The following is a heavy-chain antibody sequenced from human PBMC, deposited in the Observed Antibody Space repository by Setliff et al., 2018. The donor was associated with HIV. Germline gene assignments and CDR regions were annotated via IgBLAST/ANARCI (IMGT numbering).Heavy chain of an antibody. J-gene: IGHJ4*02. Sequence: SETLSLTCTVSGGSISSHYWSWIRQPQGKELEWIGYIFYSGSTKYNPSLQSRVTISIDTSKNQFSMMLSSVTAEDTAMYYCARTLGAYSSSSDPFDYWGQGALVTVSS. V-gene: IGHV4-59*11. CDR2: IFYSGST. CDR1: GGSISSHY. CDR3: ARTLGAYSSSSDPFDY. D-gene: IGHD6-6*01.